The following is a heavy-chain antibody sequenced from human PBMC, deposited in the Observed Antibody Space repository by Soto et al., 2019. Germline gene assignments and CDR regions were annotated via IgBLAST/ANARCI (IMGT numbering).Heavy chain of an antibody. V-gene: IGHV3-23*01. CDR1: GFSFSSYA. CDR3: ARVPITSNKYYFDY. D-gene: IGHD3-3*01. CDR2: ISGSGGST. J-gene: IGHJ4*02. Sequence: GGSLRLSCAASGFSFSSYAMSWVRQAPGKGLEWVSAISGSGGSTYYADSVKGRFTISRDNSKNTLYLQMNSLRAEDTAVYYCARVPITSNKYYFDYWGQGTLVTVSS.